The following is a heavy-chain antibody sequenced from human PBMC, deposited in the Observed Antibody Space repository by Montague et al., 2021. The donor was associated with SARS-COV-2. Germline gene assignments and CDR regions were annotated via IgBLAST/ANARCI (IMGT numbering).Heavy chain of an antibody. D-gene: IGHD3-22*01. V-gene: IGHV3-30-3*01. CDR3: ARDTSYDGSGYYYFDY. Sequence: SLRLSCAASGFTFSTQAMHWVRQTPGKGLEWVAVISFDGIKEHYADSVKGRFTVSRDNSENTLYLQMNILRAEDTALYYCARDTSYDGSGYYYFDYWGQGTLVTVSS. J-gene: IGHJ4*02. CDR2: ISFDGIKE. CDR1: GFTFSTQA.